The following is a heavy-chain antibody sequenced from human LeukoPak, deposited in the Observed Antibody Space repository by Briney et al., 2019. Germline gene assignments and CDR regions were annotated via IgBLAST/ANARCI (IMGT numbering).Heavy chain of an antibody. V-gene: IGHV4-59*01. J-gene: IGHJ4*02. CDR1: GGSISSYY. Sequence: SETLSLTCTVSGGSISSYYWSWIRQPPGKGLEWMGYIYYSGSTNYNPSLKSRVTISVDTSKNQFSLKLSSVTAADTAVYYCARGLDYYDSSGYYHHYFDYWGQGTLVTVSS. D-gene: IGHD3-22*01. CDR2: IYYSGST. CDR3: ARGLDYYDSSGYYHHYFDY.